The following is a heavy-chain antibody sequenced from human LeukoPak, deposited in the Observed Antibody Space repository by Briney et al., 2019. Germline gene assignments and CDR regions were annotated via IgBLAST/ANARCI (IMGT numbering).Heavy chain of an antibody. CDR3: ARDPQGYYGSGSQRPDYYYYMDV. CDR1: GGTFSSYA. D-gene: IGHD3-10*01. CDR2: FIPIFGTA. Sequence: SVKVSCKASGGTFSSYAISWVRQAPGQGLEWMGRFIPIFGTANYAHKFQGRVTITTDESTSTAYMELSSLRSEDTAVYYCARDPQGYYGSGSQRPDYYYYMDVWGKGTTVTVSS. J-gene: IGHJ6*03. V-gene: IGHV1-69*05.